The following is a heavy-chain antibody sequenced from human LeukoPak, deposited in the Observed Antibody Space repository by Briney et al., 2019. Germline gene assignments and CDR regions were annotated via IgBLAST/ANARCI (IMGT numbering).Heavy chain of an antibody. CDR3: AKAMITNGSGGGNGMDV. V-gene: IGHV3-30*18. Sequence: PGRSLRLSCAASGFTFSSYGMHWVRQAPGKGLAWVAVISYDGSNKYYADSVKGRFTISRDNSKNTLYLQMNSLRAEDTAVYYCAKAMITNGSGGGNGMDVWGKGTTVTVSS. J-gene: IGHJ6*04. CDR2: ISYDGSNK. CDR1: GFTFSSYG. D-gene: IGHD3-16*01.